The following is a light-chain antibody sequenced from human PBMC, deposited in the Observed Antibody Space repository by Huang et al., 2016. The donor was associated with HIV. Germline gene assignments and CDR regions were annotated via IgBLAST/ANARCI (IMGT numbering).Light chain of an antibody. V-gene: IGKV4-1*01. CDR2: WAS. CDR3: QQYYFSPRT. J-gene: IGKJ3*01. CDR1: QSILYNSNSQNY. Sequence: DIVMSQSPDYLPVSLVARATINCRSSQSILYNSNSQNYLAWYQQKAGQPPKLRVYWASNRASGVPDRFSGTGSETDFTLTISSLQAEDVAVYYCQQYYFSPRTFGPGTKVDI.